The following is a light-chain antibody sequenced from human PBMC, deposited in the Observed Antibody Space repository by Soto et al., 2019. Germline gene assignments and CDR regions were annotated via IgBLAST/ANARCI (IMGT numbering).Light chain of an antibody. V-gene: IGKV3-15*01. CDR2: GAS. CDR1: QSVSSN. Sequence: EKALTQSPVTLSLSPGERATLSCRASQSVSSNLAWYQQRPGQAPRLLIYGASTRASGVPDRFSGSGSGTEFILTISSLKSEDSAVYYCQQYDVWPALTFGGGTKVDSK. CDR3: QQYDVWPALT. J-gene: IGKJ4*01.